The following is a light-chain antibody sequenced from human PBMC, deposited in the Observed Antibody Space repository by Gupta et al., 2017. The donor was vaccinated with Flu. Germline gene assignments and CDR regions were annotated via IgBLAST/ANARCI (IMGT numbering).Light chain of an antibody. CDR1: QRISSW. Sequence: GDRVTITCRASQRISSWLAWYQQKPGTAPKLLIYKASSLQSGVPSRFSGSGSGTEFTLTISSLQPDDFATYYCQQYNSYSRTFGQGTKLEIK. J-gene: IGKJ2*01. CDR2: KAS. V-gene: IGKV1-5*03. CDR3: QQYNSYSRT.